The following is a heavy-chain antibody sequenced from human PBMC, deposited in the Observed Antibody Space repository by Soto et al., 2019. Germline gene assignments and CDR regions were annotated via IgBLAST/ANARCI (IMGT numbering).Heavy chain of an antibody. CDR2: ISHLGSQT. D-gene: IGHD3-3*01. CDR3: ARRFSQYYGLEV. CDR1: GFKLRDYY. Sequence: GGALGLYCFASGFKLRDYYMSWIRKAPGKGLEWLSYISHLGSQTKYADSVKGRFTISRDNAKDPLFLQMDSLSADDTAVYYCARRFSQYYGLEVWGQGTTVTGCS. V-gene: IGHV3-11*06. J-gene: IGHJ6*02.